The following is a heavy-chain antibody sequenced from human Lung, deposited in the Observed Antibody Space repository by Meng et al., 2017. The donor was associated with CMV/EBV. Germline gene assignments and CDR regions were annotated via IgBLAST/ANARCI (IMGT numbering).Heavy chain of an antibody. CDR3: ARDRGGIVGATKGYYGMDV. CDR1: GFTFSSYA. Sequence: GESLKISCAASGFTFSSYAMHWVRQAPGKRLEWVAVISYDGSNKYYADSVKGRFTISRDNSKNTLYLQMNSLRAEDTAVYYCARDRGGIVGATKGYYGMDVWGQGXTVTVSS. J-gene: IGHJ6*02. CDR2: ISYDGSNK. D-gene: IGHD1-26*01. V-gene: IGHV3-30*04.